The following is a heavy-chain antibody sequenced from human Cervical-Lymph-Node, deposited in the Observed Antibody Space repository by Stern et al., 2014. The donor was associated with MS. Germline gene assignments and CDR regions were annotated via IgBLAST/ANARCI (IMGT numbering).Heavy chain of an antibody. Sequence: VQLVESGAEVKKPGASMTLSCKTSGYNFIDHAIHWVRQAPGQRLEWMGWINGGPGTTKYSQKFQGRVSFTRDKAASAAYMDLSSLSPDDTAVYYCARQPDYSDFLDFWGQGTLVTVSS. CDR2: INGGPGTT. CDR1: GYNFIDHA. V-gene: IGHV1-3*01. CDR3: ARQPDYSDFLDF. J-gene: IGHJ4*02. D-gene: IGHD4-11*01.